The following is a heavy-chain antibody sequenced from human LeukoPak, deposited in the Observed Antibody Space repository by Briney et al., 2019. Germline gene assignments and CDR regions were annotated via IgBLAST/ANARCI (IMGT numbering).Heavy chain of an antibody. J-gene: IGHJ4*02. D-gene: IGHD4-17*01. Sequence: GGSLRLSCAASGFTFSSYWMSWVRQAPGKGLEWVANIKQDGSEKYYVDSVKGRFTISRDNAKNSLYLQMNSLRAEDTAVYYCAREEGDYGDSLFGYWGQGTLVTVSS. CDR1: GFTFSSYW. V-gene: IGHV3-7*01. CDR3: AREEGDYGDSLFGY. CDR2: IKQDGSEK.